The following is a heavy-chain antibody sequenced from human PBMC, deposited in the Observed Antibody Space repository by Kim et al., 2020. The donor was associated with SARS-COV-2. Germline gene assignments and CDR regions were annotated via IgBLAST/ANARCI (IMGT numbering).Heavy chain of an antibody. Sequence: NPHSGGTNYAQKFQGRVTMTRDTSISTAYMELSRLTSDDTAVYFCARVDYWGQGTLVTVSS. CDR2: NPHSGGT. J-gene: IGHJ4*02. V-gene: IGHV1-2*02. CDR3: ARVDY.